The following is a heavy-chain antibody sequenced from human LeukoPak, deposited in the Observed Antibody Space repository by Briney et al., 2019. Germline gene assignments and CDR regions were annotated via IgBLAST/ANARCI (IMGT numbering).Heavy chain of an antibody. J-gene: IGHJ4*02. CDR3: ARGGAVAGTLNNFDG. CDR1: GYTFINYA. Sequence: ASVKVSCKASGYTFINYAMNWVRQAPGQGLEWMGWINTNTGNPTYAQGFTGRFVFTLDTSVSTAYLQISSLKAEDSAVYYCARGGAVAGTLNNFDGWGQGTLVTASS. CDR2: INTNTGNP. D-gene: IGHD6-19*01. V-gene: IGHV7-4-1*02.